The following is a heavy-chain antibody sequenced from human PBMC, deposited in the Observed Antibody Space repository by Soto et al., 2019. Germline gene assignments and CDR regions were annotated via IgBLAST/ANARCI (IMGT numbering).Heavy chain of an antibody. Sequence: QVQLVQSGAEVKKPGSSVKVSCKASGGTFSSYAISWVRQAPGQGLEWMGGIIPIFGTANYAQKFQGRVTITADESTSTAYMELSSLRSEDTAVYYCARATLRVHIVATMPWPFDYWGQGTLITVSS. CDR2: IIPIFGTA. J-gene: IGHJ4*02. V-gene: IGHV1-69*01. CDR1: GGTFSSYA. D-gene: IGHD5-12*01. CDR3: ARATLRVHIVATMPWPFDY.